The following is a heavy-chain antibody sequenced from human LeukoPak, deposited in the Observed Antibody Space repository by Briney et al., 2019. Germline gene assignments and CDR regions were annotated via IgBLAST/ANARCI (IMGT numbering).Heavy chain of an antibody. J-gene: IGHJ4*02. D-gene: IGHD3-10*01. V-gene: IGHV3-23*01. CDR2: ISGSGGST. Sequence: PGGSLRLSCAASGLIFTSYAMSWVRQAPGKGLEWVSAISGSGGSTYYADSVRGRFTISRDNSKNTLYLQMNSLRAEDTAVYYCAKDRVTMVWGVKERLKGYDYWGQGTLVTVSS. CDR3: AKDRVTMVWGVKERLKGYDY. CDR1: GLIFTSYA.